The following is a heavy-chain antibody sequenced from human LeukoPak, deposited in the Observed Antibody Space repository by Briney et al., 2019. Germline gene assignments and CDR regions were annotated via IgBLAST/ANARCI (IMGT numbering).Heavy chain of an antibody. V-gene: IGHV4-39*01. CDR3: TRTQAGYSSGWSIDY. CDR2: IYYSGST. CDR1: GGSISRYY. D-gene: IGHD6-19*01. Sequence: PSETLSLTCTVSGGSISRYYWSWIRQPPGKGLEWIGSIYYSGSTYYNPSLKSRVTISVHTSKNQFSLKLSSVTAADTAVYYCTRTQAGYSSGWSIDYWGQGTLVTVSS. J-gene: IGHJ4*02.